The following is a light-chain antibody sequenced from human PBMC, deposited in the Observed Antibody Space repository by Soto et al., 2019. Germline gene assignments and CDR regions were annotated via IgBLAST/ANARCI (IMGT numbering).Light chain of an antibody. CDR2: AAS. CDR3: HQYCSSSYT. Sequence: EIVLTQSPGTLSLSPGERATLSCRASQSISSSYLAWYQQKPGQAPRLLIYAASSRATGIPDRFSGSGSGTDLTLTISRLEAEDFAVYYCHQYCSSSYTFGQGTQLEIK. CDR1: QSISSSY. J-gene: IGKJ2*01. V-gene: IGKV3-20*01.